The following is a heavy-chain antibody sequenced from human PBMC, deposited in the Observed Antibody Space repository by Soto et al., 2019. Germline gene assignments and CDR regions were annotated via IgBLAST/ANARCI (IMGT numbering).Heavy chain of an antibody. CDR1: GGTFSSYA. V-gene: IGHV1-69*13. Sequence: SVKVSCKASGGTFSSYAISWVRQAPGQGLEWMGGIIPIFGTANYAQKFQGRVTIPADESTSTAYMELSSLRSEDTAVYYCARDRELWSSAEAFDIGGQGTMVTVSS. J-gene: IGHJ3*02. CDR2: IIPIFGTA. CDR3: ARDRELWSSAEAFDI. D-gene: IGHD3-16*01.